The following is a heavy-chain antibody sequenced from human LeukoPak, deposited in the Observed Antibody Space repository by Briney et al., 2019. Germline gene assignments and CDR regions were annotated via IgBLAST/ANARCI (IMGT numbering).Heavy chain of an antibody. CDR1: GFRFSTYGFSKYV. J-gene: IGHJ4*02. Sequence: GSLRLSCAGSGFRFSTYGFSKYVMSWVRQAPGKGLEWVSTISGSGDDTSYADSVKGRFTISRDNSKNTLYLQMNSLRAEDTAVYYCAKDQTPYYWGQGTLVTVSS. V-gene: IGHV3-23*01. CDR3: AKDQTPYY. CDR2: ISGSGDDT.